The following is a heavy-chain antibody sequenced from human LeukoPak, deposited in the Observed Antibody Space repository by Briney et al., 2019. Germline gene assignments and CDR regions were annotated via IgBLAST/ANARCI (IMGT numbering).Heavy chain of an antibody. CDR3: ARDQRETVIVGAPTDY. D-gene: IGHD1-26*01. J-gene: IGHJ4*02. Sequence: LRASVKVSCKASGYTFTSYYMHWVRQAPGQGLEWMGIINPSGGSTSYAQKFQGRVTMTRDTSTSTVYMELSSLRSEDTAVYYCARDQRETVIVGAPTDYWGQGTLVTVSS. V-gene: IGHV1-46*01. CDR2: INPSGGST. CDR1: GYTFTSYY.